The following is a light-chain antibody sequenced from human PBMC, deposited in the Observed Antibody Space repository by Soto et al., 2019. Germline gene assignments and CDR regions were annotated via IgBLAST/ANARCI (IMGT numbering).Light chain of an antibody. V-gene: IGKV1-5*01. Sequence: DIQMIQSPATLSASVGDRITITCRASENIFKYVAWYQQTSGSAPNLLIYAASDLESGVPSRFSGSGSGTEFSLTIDNLQPNDSATEYCQHYNTRSIAFGGGTKVDVK. CDR1: ENIFKY. CDR3: QHYNTRSIA. J-gene: IGKJ4*01. CDR2: AAS.